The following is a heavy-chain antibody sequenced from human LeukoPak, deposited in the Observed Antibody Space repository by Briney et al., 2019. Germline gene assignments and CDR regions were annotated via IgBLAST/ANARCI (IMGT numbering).Heavy chain of an antibody. D-gene: IGHD2-15*01. J-gene: IGHJ4*02. V-gene: IGHV4-34*01. Sequence: SETLSLTCAVYGGSFSGYYWSWIRQPPGKGLEWIGRIYYSGSTYYNPSLKSRVTISVDTSKNQFSLKLSSVTAADTAVYYCAVAPSYCSGGSCYLNWGQGTLVTVSS. CDR1: GGSFSGYY. CDR3: AVAPSYCSGGSCYLN. CDR2: IYYSGST.